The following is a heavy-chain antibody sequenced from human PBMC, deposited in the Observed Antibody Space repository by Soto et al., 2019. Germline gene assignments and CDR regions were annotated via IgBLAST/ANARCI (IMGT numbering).Heavy chain of an antibody. CDR3: ASEGLVGATLGYYYYGMDV. D-gene: IGHD1-26*01. CDR1: GYTFTSYA. Sequence: ASVKVSCKASGYTFTSYAMHWVRQAPGQRLEWMGWINAGNGNTKYSQKFQGRVTITRDTSASTAYMELRSLRSDDTAVYYCASEGLVGATLGYYYYGMDVWGQGTTVTVSS. J-gene: IGHJ6*02. V-gene: IGHV1-3*01. CDR2: INAGNGNT.